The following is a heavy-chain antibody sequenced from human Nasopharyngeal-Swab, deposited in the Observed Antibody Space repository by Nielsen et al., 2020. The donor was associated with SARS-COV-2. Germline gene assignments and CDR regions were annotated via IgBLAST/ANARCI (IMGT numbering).Heavy chain of an antibody. V-gene: IGHV4-4*02. CDR2: IYHSGST. CDR3: AWHMLGGPTAFDI. J-gene: IGHJ3*02. Sequence: SETLSLTCAVSGGSISSSNWWSWVRQPPGKGLEWIGEIYHSGSTNYNPSLTSRVTISVDKSKNQFSLKLRSVTAADTAVFYCAWHMLGGPTAFDIWGQGTVATVSS. D-gene: IGHD2-8*01. CDR1: GGSISSSNW.